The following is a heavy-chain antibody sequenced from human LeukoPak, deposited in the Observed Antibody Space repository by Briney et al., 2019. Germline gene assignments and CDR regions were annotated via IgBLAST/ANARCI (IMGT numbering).Heavy chain of an antibody. CDR1: GGSFSGYY. CDR3: ARPLFAYVNKNYMDV. J-gene: IGHJ6*03. Sequence: SETLSLTCAVYGGSFSGYYWSWIRQPPGKGLEWIGEINHSGSTNYNPSLKSRVTISVDTSKNQFSLKLSSVTAADTAVYYCARPLFAYVNKNYMDVWGKGTTVTISS. V-gene: IGHV4-34*01. CDR2: INHSGST. D-gene: IGHD1/OR15-1a*01.